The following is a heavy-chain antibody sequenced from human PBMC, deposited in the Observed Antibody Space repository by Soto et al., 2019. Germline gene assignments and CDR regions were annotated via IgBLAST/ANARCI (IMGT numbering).Heavy chain of an antibody. J-gene: IGHJ4*02. CDR1: GFTFSSYG. V-gene: IGHV3-30*18. CDR2: ISYAGSNK. CDR3: AKDHYFRLEFWSGYYQWWGMDY. D-gene: IGHD3-3*01. Sequence: QVQLVESGGGVVQPGRSLRLYCAASGFTFSSYGMHWFRQAPGKGLEWVAVISYAGSNKYYADSVKGRFTISRDNSKNTLYMKRNSMRAEDKAVYYCAKDHYFRLEFWSGYYQWWGMDYWGQGTMVTVSS.